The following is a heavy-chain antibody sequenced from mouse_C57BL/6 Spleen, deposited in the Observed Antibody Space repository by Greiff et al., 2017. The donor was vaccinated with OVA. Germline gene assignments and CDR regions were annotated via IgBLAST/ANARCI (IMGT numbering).Heavy chain of an antibody. CDR3: TRALSMVTSRYYAMDY. Sequence: EVKLVESGEGLVKPGGSLKLSCAASGFTFSSYAMSWVRQTPEKRLEWVAYISSGGDYIYYADTVKGRFTISRDNARNTLYLHMSSLKSEATAMLYGTRALSMVTSRYYAMDYWGQGTSVTVSS. J-gene: IGHJ4*01. V-gene: IGHV5-9-1*02. CDR2: ISSGGDYI. CDR1: GFTFSSYA. D-gene: IGHD2-2*01.